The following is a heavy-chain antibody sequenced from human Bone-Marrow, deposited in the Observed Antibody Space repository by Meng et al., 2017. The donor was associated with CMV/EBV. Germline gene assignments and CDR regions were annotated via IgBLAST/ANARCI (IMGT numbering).Heavy chain of an antibody. J-gene: IGHJ4*02. CDR2: IGTAGDT. Sequence: GGSLRLSCAACGFTFSSYDMHWVRQATGKGLEWVSAIGTAGDTYYPGSVKGQFTISRENAKNSLYLQMNSLRAGDTAVYYCARDADIVVVPAYLDDWGQGTLVTVAS. V-gene: IGHV3-13*03. CDR3: ARDADIVVVPAYLDD. CDR1: GFTFSSYD. D-gene: IGHD2-2*01.